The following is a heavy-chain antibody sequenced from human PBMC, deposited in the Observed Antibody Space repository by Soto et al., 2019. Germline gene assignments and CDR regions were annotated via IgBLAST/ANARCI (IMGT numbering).Heavy chain of an antibody. CDR2: IWYDGSNK. D-gene: IGHD2-21*01. V-gene: IGHV3-33*01. CDR1: GFTFSSYG. CDR3: ASGPYIYYFAD. Sequence: GGSLRLSCAASGFTFSSYGMHWVRQAPGKGLEWVAVIWYDGSNKYYADSVKGRFTISRDNSKNTLYLQMNSLRAEDTAVYYCASGPYIYYFADWGQGTLVTVSS. J-gene: IGHJ4*02.